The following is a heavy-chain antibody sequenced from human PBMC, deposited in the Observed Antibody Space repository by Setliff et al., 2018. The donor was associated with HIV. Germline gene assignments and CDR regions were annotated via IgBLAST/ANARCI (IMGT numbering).Heavy chain of an antibody. Sequence: SETLSLTCTVSGGSISSRDYFWGWLRQPPGKGLEWIGSLDYIGSTYYNPSLNSRVTISVVTSKNQFSLKLSSVTAADTAVYYCARAVTMVRGVITYYFDYWGQGTLVTVSS. J-gene: IGHJ4*02. CDR3: ARAVTMVRGVITYYFDY. CDR1: GGSISSRDYF. V-gene: IGHV4-39*01. CDR2: LDYIGST. D-gene: IGHD3-10*01.